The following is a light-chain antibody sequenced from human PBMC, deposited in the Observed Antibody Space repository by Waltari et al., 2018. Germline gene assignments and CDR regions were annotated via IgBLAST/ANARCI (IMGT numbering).Light chain of an antibody. V-gene: IGKV4-1*01. Sequence: DIVMTQSPDSLAVSLGERATIHCKSSQSVLYSATNKNYLAWYQQKPGQPPKLLIYWASTRESGVPDRFSGSWSGTDFTLTISSLQAEDVAVYYCQQYYSTPPLTVGGGTKVEIK. CDR3: QQYYSTPPLT. CDR1: QSVLYSATNKNY. J-gene: IGKJ4*01. CDR2: WAS.